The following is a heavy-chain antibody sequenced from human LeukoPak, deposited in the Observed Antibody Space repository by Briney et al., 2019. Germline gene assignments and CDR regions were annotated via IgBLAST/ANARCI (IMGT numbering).Heavy chain of an antibody. J-gene: IGHJ6*02. Sequence: GRSLRLSCAASGFTFSIYGFHWVRQAPGKGLEWVAVIWHDGSKKYYADSVKGRFTFSRDDSKNTLFLQLNSLRAEDTAVYYCTRDGYNNPYGMDAWGQGTTVTVSS. CDR2: IWHDGSKK. CDR3: TRDGYNNPYGMDA. V-gene: IGHV3-33*01. D-gene: IGHD3-9*01. CDR1: GFTFSIYG.